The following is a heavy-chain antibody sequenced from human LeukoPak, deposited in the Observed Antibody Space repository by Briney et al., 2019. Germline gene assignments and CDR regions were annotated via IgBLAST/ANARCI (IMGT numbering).Heavy chain of an antibody. CDR3: ARGWGVVPAAYNY. Sequence: PSETLSLTCAVYGGSFSGYYWSWIRQPPGKGLERIGEINHSGSTNYNPSLKSRVTISVDTSKNQFSLKLSSVTAADTAVYYCARGWGVVPAAYNYWGQGTLVTVSS. CDR1: GGSFSGYY. J-gene: IGHJ4*02. D-gene: IGHD2-2*01. V-gene: IGHV4-34*01. CDR2: INHSGST.